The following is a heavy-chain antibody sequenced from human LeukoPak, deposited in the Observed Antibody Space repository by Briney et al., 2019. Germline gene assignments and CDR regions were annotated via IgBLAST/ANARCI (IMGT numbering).Heavy chain of an antibody. CDR2: ISSNGGST. D-gene: IGHD3-10*01. CDR1: GFTFSIYA. CDR3: AREGSAAPFSYMDV. V-gene: IGHV3-64*01. Sequence: GGSRRLSCAASGFTFSIYAMHCVRQAPGKGLEYVSAISSNGGSTYCANSVKGRFTISSNNTNNALYLQMGSLRAEDMAVYYCAREGSAAPFSYMDVWGKGTTVTISS. J-gene: IGHJ6*03.